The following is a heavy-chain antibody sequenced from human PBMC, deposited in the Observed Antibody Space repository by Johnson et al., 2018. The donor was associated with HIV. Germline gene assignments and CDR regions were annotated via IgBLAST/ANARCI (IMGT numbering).Heavy chain of an antibody. CDR3: ARIRVAVITEVGAFDI. J-gene: IGHJ3*02. V-gene: IGHV3-30-3*01. D-gene: IGHD3-22*01. CDR1: GFTFSSYW. CDR2: ISYDGSNK. Sequence: QVQLVESGGGLVQPGGSLRLSCAASGFTFSSYWMSWVRQAPGKGLEWVAVISYDGSNKYYADSVKGRFTISRDNSKNTLYLQMNSLRTEDTAVYYCARIRVAVITEVGAFDIWGQGTMVTVSS.